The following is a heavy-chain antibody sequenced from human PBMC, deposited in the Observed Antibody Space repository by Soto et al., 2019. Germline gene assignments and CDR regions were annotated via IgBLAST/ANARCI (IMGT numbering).Heavy chain of an antibody. CDR1: GYSISSGYY. CDR3: ARGTTVTPRYFDY. CDR2: IYHSGST. V-gene: IGHV4-38-2*01. Sequence: PSETLSLTCAVSGYSISSGYYWGWIRQPPGKGLEWIGSIYHSGSTYYNPSLKSRVTISADTSKNQFSLKLSSVTAADTAVYYCARGTTVTPRYFDYWGQGTLVTVSS. J-gene: IGHJ4*02. D-gene: IGHD4-17*01.